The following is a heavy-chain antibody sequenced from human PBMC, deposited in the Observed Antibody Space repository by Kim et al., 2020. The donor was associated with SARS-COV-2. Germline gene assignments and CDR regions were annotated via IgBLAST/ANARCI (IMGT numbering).Heavy chain of an antibody. D-gene: IGHD1-26*01. J-gene: IGHJ4*02. V-gene: IGHV3-23*01. CDR3: ASGRGGY. Sequence: SRSGTYFADSVKGRFTISRDNSKNTLYLQMSSLRAEDMAVYYCASGRGGYWGQGTLVTVSS. CDR2: SRSGT.